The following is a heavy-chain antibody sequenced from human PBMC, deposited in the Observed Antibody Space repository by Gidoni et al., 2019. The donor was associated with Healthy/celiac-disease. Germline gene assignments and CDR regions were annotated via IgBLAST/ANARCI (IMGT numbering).Heavy chain of an antibody. CDR2: ISGSGGST. V-gene: IGHV3-23*01. CDR1: GFTFSRYA. CDR3: AKDESPTTVTTLFDY. J-gene: IGHJ4*02. D-gene: IGHD4-17*01. Sequence: EVQLLESGGGLVQPGGSLSLSCAASGFTFSRYAMSWVRQAPGKGLEWVSAISGSGGSTYYADSVKGRFTISRDNSKNTLYLQMNSLRAEDTAVYYCAKDESPTTVTTLFDYWGQGTLVTVSS.